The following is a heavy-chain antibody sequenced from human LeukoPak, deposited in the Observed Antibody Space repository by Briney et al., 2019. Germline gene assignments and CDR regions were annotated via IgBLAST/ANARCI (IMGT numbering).Heavy chain of an antibody. V-gene: IGHV4-39*01. J-gene: IGHJ4*02. CDR2: IYYSGST. CDR3: ASNYSSSWYYFDY. D-gene: IGHD6-13*01. CDR1: GGSISSSSYY. Sequence: PSETLPLTCTVSGGSISSSSYYWGWIRQPPGKGLEWIGSIYYSGSTYYNPSLKSRVTISVDTSKNQFSLKLSSVTGADTAVYYCASNYSSSWYYFDYWGQGTLVTVSS.